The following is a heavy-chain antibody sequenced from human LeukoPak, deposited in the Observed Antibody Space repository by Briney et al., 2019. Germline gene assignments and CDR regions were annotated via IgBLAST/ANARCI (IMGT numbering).Heavy chain of an antibody. CDR2: ISGSGGST. Sequence: DPGGSLRLSCAASGFTFSGYGMSWVRQAPGKGLEWVSAISGSGGSTYYADSVKGRFTISRDNYKNTLYLQMNSLRAEDTAVYYCAAKDYDSSGYPYYYYYMDVWGKGTTVTISS. CDR3: AAKDYDSSGYPYYYYYMDV. V-gene: IGHV3-23*01. CDR1: GFTFSGYG. D-gene: IGHD3-22*01. J-gene: IGHJ6*03.